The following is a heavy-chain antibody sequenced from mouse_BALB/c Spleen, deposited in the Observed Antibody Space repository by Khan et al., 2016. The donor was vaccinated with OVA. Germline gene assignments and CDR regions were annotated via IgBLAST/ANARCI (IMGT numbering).Heavy chain of an antibody. V-gene: IGHV5-9*02. Sequence: EVELVESGGGLVKPGGSLKLSCEVSGFAFNSYDMSWVRQTPEKRLEWVATISSTGSYTYYPDSVKGRFTISRDTARNTLYLQMSSLRAEDTALYYCTRPSYYVNPWFTYWGQGTLVTVSA. D-gene: IGHD2-10*01. CDR1: GFAFNSYD. CDR3: TRPSYYVNPWFTY. CDR2: ISSTGSYT. J-gene: IGHJ3*01.